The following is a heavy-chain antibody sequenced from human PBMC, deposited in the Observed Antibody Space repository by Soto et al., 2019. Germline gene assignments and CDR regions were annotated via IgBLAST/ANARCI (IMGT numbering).Heavy chain of an antibody. CDR3: ARDRYAVLDY. CDR2: TYYRSKWYN. D-gene: IGHD2-8*01. V-gene: IGHV6-1*01. CDR1: GDSVSSDSAT. J-gene: IGHJ4*02. Sequence: SQTLSLTCAISGDSVSSDSATWNWIRQSPSRGLGWLGRTYYRSKWYNDYAVSMKSRITINPNTYKKKYSIQLNSETPEDTAVYYCARDRYAVLDYWGQGTLVTVSS.